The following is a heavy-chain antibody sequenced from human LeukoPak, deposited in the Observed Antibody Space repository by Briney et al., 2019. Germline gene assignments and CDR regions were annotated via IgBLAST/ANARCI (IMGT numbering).Heavy chain of an antibody. D-gene: IGHD3-3*01. CDR3: ARELGRLIGVVTPFDY. J-gene: IGHJ4*02. V-gene: IGHV1-18*01. Sequence: ASVKVSCKASGYSFTNYGISWVRQAPGQGLEWMGWISDYNGNTNYAQKVQGRVTMTTDTSTSTAYMELRSLRSDDTAVYYCARELGRLIGVVTPFDYWGQGTLVTVSS. CDR1: GYSFTNYG. CDR2: ISDYNGNT.